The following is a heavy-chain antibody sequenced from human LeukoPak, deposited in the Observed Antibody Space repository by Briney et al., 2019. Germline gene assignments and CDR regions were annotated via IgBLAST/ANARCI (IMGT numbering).Heavy chain of an antibody. J-gene: IGHJ4*02. V-gene: IGHV4-34*01. CDR2: INDSGST. D-gene: IGHD2-2*01. CDR1: GGAFSNYF. Sequence: AETLSLTCAVSGGAFSNYFWTWIRQPPGKGLEWIAEINDSGSTNSNSSLRSRVAISLDTSKDQFSLRLTSVTAADAAVYYCARGQYCSTTTCYSARRYFWGQGNLVTVSS. CDR3: ARGQYCSTTTCYSARRYF.